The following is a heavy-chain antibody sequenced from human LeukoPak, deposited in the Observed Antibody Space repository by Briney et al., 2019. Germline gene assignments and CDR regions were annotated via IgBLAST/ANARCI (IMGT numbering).Heavy chain of an antibody. D-gene: IGHD3-22*01. CDR1: GFTFSSYS. CDR2: ISSSSSYI. CDR3: ARGTTMIVVVSIDY. J-gene: IGHJ4*02. Sequence: GGPLRLSCAASGFTFSSYSMNWVRQAPGKGLEWVSSISSSSSYIYYADSVKGRFTISRDNAKNSLYLQMNSLRAEDTAVYYCARGTTMIVVVSIDYWGQGTLVTVSS. V-gene: IGHV3-21*01.